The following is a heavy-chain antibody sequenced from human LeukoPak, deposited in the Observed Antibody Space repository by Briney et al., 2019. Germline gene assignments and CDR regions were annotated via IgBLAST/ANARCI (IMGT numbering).Heavy chain of an antibody. CDR2: INHSGST. J-gene: IGHJ6*02. CDR1: GGSFSGYY. V-gene: IGHV4-34*01. Sequence: SETLSLTCAVYGGSFSGYYWSWIRQPPGKGLEWIGEINHSGSTNYNPSLKSRVTISVDTSKNQFSLKLSSVTAADTAVYYCARDLGVWGQGTTVTVSS. CDR3: ARDLGV.